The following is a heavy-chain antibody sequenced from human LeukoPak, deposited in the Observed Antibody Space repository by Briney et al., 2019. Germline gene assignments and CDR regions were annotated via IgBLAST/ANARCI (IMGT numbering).Heavy chain of an antibody. D-gene: IGHD1-26*01. Sequence: GGSLRLSCAASGFTFSSYWMSWVRQAPGKGLEWVANIKQDGSEKYYVDSVKGRFTISRDNAKNSLYLQMNSLRAEDTAVYYCAKIVGAGPRGWFDPWGQGTLVTVSS. CDR2: IKQDGSEK. CDR1: GFTFSSYW. J-gene: IGHJ5*02. CDR3: AKIVGAGPRGWFDP. V-gene: IGHV3-7*01.